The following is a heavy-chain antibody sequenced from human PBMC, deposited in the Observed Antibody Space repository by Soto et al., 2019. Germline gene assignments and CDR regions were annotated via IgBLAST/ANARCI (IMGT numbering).Heavy chain of an antibody. Sequence: SVKVSCKASGGTFSSYAISGVRQAPGQGLEWMGGIIPILGTANYAQKFQGRVTITADESTSTAYMELSSLRSEDTAVYYCARDRSEVVPAAIGYYYYGMDVWGQGTTVTVSS. CDR1: GGTFSSYA. V-gene: IGHV1-69*13. J-gene: IGHJ6*02. D-gene: IGHD2-2*01. CDR3: ARDRSEVVPAAIGYYYYGMDV. CDR2: IIPILGTA.